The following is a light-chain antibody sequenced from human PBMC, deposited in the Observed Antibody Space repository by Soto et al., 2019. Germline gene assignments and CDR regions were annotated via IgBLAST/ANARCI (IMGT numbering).Light chain of an antibody. J-gene: IGLJ3*02. V-gene: IGLV2-14*03. Sequence: QSALTQPASVSGSPGQSLTISCTGTSSDVGFYNYVSWYQQHPGKAPKLMIYHVSNRPSGVSTRFSGSKSANTASLTISGLQAEDEADYYCSSYTTSNTVVFGGGTKVTVL. CDR3: SSYTTSNTVV. CDR1: SSDVGFYNY. CDR2: HVS.